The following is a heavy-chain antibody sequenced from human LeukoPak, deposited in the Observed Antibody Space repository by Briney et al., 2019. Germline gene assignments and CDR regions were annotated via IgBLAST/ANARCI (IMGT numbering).Heavy chain of an antibody. D-gene: IGHD3-22*01. CDR1: GFTFSSYA. J-gene: IGHJ4*02. Sequence: PGGSLRLSCAASGFTFSSYAMSWVRQAPGKELEWVSAISGSGGSTYYADSVKGRFTISRDNSKNTLYLQMNSLRAEDTAVYYCAKRPYYYDSSGLDYWGQGTLVTVSS. CDR3: AKRPYYYDSSGLDY. CDR2: ISGSGGST. V-gene: IGHV3-23*01.